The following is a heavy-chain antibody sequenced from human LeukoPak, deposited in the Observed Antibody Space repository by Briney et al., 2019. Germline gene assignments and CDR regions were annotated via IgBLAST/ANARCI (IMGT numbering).Heavy chain of an antibody. Sequence: GGSLRLSCAASGFTFSSYSMPWVRHAPGQGLAPVAVISYDGSNKYYADSVKGRFTISRDNSKNTLYLEMNSLRYDDTALYYCAREAAWGNWYFDHWGRGTLVTVSS. CDR2: ISYDGSNK. D-gene: IGHD7-27*01. J-gene: IGHJ2*01. CDR1: GFTFSSYS. V-gene: IGHV3-30-3*01. CDR3: AREAAWGNWYFDH.